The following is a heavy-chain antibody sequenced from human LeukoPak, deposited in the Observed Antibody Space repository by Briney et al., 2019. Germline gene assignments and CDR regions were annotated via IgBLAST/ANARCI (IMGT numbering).Heavy chain of an antibody. CDR1: GFTFSDYY. V-gene: IGHV3-11*01. CDR2: ISSSGSTI. D-gene: IGHD2-2*01. CDR3: ARAEDIVVVPAAMEY. Sequence: PGGSLRLSCAASGFTFSDYYMSWIRQAPGKGLEWVSYISSSGSTIYYADSVKGRFTISRDNAKNSLYLQMNSLRAEDTAVYYCARAEDIVVVPAAMEYWGQGTLVTVSS. J-gene: IGHJ4*02.